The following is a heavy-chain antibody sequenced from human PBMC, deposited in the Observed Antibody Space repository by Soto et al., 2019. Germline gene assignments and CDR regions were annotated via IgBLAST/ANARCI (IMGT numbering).Heavy chain of an antibody. CDR3: SRVDPGETSPFDH. V-gene: IGHV1-46*03. Sequence: ASVKVSCKASGYISTSYYIHWVRQAPGQGLEWMGWINPFDGSRMFAQSFQGRVTMTRDTSTSTVYMEVSSLRSEDTAVYYCSRVDPGETSPFDHWGQGTLVTVPQ. CDR1: GYISTSYY. CDR2: INPFDGSR. D-gene: IGHD3-10*01. J-gene: IGHJ4*02.